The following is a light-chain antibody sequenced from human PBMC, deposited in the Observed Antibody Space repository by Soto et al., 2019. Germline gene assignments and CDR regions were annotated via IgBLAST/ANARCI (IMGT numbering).Light chain of an antibody. CDR3: QQYNNWPLT. CDR1: QSIRSN. Sequence: EIVMTQSPATLSVSPGERATLSCRASQSIRSNLAWYQQKPGQTPRLLIYVASTRATGIPARVTGSGAGTDFTRTISSLQSEDCAIYYCQQYNNWPLTFGGGTKVEIK. J-gene: IGKJ4*01. CDR2: VAS. V-gene: IGKV3D-15*01.